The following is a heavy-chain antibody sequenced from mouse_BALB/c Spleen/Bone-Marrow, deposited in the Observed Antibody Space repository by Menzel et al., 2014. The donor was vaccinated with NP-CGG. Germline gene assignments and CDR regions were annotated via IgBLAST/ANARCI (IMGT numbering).Heavy chain of an antibody. CDR1: DYTFTRYT. V-gene: IGHV1-4*01. CDR2: INPSSAYT. CDR3: TIRYYAMDY. D-gene: IGHD1-1*01. Sequence: VQRVESGAELARPGASVKMSCQASDYTFTRYTMHWEKQRPGQGLEWIGYINPSSAYTNYNQKFKDKATLTADKSSSTAYMQLSSLTSEDSAVYYCTIRYYAMDYWGQGTSVTVSS. J-gene: IGHJ4*01.